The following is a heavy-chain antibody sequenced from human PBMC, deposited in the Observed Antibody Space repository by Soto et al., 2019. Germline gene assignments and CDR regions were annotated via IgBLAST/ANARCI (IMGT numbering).Heavy chain of an antibody. CDR1: GYSFTSYW. D-gene: IGHD3-3*01. CDR3: ARHTQDFWSGYQDSPYYYYYGMDV. J-gene: IGHJ6*02. Sequence: GESLKISCKGSGYSFTSYWIGCVRQMPGKGLEWMGIIYPGDSDTRYSPSFQGQVTISADKSISTAYLQWSSLKASDTAMYYCARHTQDFWSGYQDSPYYYYYGMDVWGQGTTVTVSS. CDR2: IYPGDSDT. V-gene: IGHV5-51*01.